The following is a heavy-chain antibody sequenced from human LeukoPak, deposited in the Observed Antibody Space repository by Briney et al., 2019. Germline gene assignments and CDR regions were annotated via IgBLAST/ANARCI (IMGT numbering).Heavy chain of an antibody. CDR2: IRVTDNT. CDR1: GFTFDDYA. Sequence: PGRSLRLSCAASGFTFDDYAMHWVRQAPGKGLEWVSGIRVTDNTYYADSVKGRFTISRDNSENTLYLQMSGLRAEDTAVYYCAKGTGDMGYYFDYWGQGTLVTVSS. J-gene: IGHJ4*02. CDR3: AKGTGDMGYYFDY. D-gene: IGHD7-27*01. V-gene: IGHV3-23*01.